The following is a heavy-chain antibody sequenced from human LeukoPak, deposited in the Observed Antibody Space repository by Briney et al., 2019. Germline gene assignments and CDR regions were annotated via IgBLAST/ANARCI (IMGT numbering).Heavy chain of an antibody. V-gene: IGHV4-34*01. CDR2: INHSGST. J-gene: IGHJ4*02. CDR1: GGSFSGYY. Sequence: PSETLSLTCAVYGGSFSGYYWSWTRQPPGKGLEWIGEINHSGSTNYNPSLKSRVTISVDTSKNQFSLKLSSVTAADTAVYYCARQNLGPAPVKYWGQGTLVTVSS. CDR3: ARQNLGPAPVKY.